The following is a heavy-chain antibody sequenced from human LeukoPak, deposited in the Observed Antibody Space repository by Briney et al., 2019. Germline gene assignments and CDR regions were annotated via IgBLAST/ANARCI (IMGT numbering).Heavy chain of an antibody. CDR1: GFTFSSYE. V-gene: IGHV3-48*03. CDR2: ISSSDSTI. CDR3: ARVRPTYDAFDI. J-gene: IGHJ3*02. Sequence: GGSLRLSCAASGFTFSSYEMNWVRQAPGKGLEWVSYISSSDSTIYYADSVKGRFTISRDNAKNSLYLQMNSLRAEDTAVYYCARVRPTYDAFDIWGQGTMVTVSS.